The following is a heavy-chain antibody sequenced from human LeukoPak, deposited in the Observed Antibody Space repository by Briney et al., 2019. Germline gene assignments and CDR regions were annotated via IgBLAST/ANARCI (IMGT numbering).Heavy chain of an antibody. CDR2: IYYSGST. Sequence: PSETLSLTCTVSGGSISSSSYYWGGIRQPPGKGLEWFGSIYYSGSTYYNPSLKRRLTLSVDPSTNQFSLKLASVTAAAPAVYYRARHGYYESSGYSDYWGQGTLVTVSS. D-gene: IGHD3-22*01. V-gene: IGHV4-39*01. CDR3: ARHGYYESSGYSDY. J-gene: IGHJ4*02. CDR1: GGSISSSSYY.